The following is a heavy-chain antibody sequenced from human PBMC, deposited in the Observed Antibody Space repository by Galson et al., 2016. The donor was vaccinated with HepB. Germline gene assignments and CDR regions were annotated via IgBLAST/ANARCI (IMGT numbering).Heavy chain of an antibody. J-gene: IGHJ4*02. CDR2: IRKDGDVR. CDR3: VRDSSWNYTY. V-gene: IGHV3-7*01. CDR1: GFSFSTYW. D-gene: IGHD1-7*01. Sequence: SLRLSCAASGFSFSTYWMSWVRQAPGKGLEWVANIRKDGDVRDYGASVRGRFTISRDNAMNSLYLQMDDLSPEYTAVYYCVRDSSWNYTYWGQGALVTVPS.